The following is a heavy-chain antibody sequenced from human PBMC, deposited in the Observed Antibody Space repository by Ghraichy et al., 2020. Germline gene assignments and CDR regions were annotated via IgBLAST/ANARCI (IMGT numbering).Heavy chain of an antibody. D-gene: IGHD1-26*01. J-gene: IGHJ5*02. CDR3: ASDLSGRSGS. V-gene: IGHV3-74*01. CDR2: MNEDGTIT. Sequence: LSLTCAASGFTFRNFWMHWVRQVPGKGLVWVSRMNEDGTITTYADSVKGRFTISRDNAKITLYLQMNSLRVDDSAVYYCASDLSGRSGSWGQGTLVTVSS. CDR1: GFTFRNFW.